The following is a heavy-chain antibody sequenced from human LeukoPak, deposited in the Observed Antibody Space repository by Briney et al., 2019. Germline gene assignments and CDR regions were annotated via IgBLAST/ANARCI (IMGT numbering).Heavy chain of an antibody. Sequence: GGSLILSCAASGFTFSGYAMHWVRQAPGKGLEWVAVISYDGSNEYYADSVKGRFTISRDNSKNTLYLQMNSLSVEDTAVYYCARVGYYASGPFSYFDYWGQGTLVTVSS. D-gene: IGHD3-10*01. J-gene: IGHJ4*02. CDR3: ARVGYYASGPFSYFDY. CDR2: ISYDGSNE. CDR1: GFTFSGYA. V-gene: IGHV3-30-3*01.